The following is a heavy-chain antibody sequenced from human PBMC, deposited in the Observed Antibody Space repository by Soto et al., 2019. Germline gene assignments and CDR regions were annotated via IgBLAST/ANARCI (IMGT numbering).Heavy chain of an antibody. Sequence: ASVKRSLTVSGYTHTYVSMHLVRQAHGKGLEWMGGFDPEDGETIYAQKFQGRVTMTEDTSTDTAYMELSSLRSEDTAVYYCATVEQIGGLNPFDYWGQGTLVTVSS. J-gene: IGHJ4*02. CDR2: FDPEDGET. V-gene: IGHV1-24*01. D-gene: IGHD6-6*01. CDR1: GYTHTYVS. CDR3: ATVEQIGGLNPFDY.